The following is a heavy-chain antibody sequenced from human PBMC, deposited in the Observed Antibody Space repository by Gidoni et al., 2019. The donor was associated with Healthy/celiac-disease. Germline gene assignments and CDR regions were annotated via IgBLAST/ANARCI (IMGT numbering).Heavy chain of an antibody. J-gene: IGHJ4*02. CDR1: GLTFSSYA. Sequence: ELQLLESGGGLVQPGGSLGLSCAASGLTFSSYAMSGVRQVPGKGLEWVSAISGSGGSTYYADSVKGRFTISRDKSKNTLYLQMNSLRAEDTAVYYCAKDLGGSYDWGQGTLVTVSS. D-gene: IGHD1-26*01. V-gene: IGHV3-23*01. CDR2: ISGSGGST. CDR3: AKDLGGSYD.